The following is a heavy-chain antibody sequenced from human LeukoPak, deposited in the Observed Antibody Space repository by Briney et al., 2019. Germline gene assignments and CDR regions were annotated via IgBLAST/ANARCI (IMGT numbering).Heavy chain of an antibody. CDR1: GGSISSYY. CDR3: ARGAVAGQYFQH. J-gene: IGHJ1*01. D-gene: IGHD6-19*01. V-gene: IGHV4-59*01. Sequence: SETLSLTCAVSGGSISSYYWSWIRQPPGKGLEWIGYIYYSGGTNYNPSLKSRVTISVDTSKNQFSLKLSSVTAADTAVYYCARGAVAGQYFQHWGQGTLVTVSS. CDR2: IYYSGGT.